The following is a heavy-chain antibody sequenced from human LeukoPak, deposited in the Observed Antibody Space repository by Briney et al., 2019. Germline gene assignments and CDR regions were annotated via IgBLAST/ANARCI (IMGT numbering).Heavy chain of an antibody. CDR3: ARGPTGYSSSWYAY. Sequence: AAVNVSCKASGYTFTGYYMHWVRQAPGQGLEWMGRINPNSGGTNYAQKFQGRVTMTRDTSISTAYMELSRLRSDDTAVYYCARGPTGYSSSWYAYWGQGTLVTVSS. CDR1: GYTFTGYY. V-gene: IGHV1-2*06. J-gene: IGHJ4*02. D-gene: IGHD6-13*01. CDR2: INPNSGGT.